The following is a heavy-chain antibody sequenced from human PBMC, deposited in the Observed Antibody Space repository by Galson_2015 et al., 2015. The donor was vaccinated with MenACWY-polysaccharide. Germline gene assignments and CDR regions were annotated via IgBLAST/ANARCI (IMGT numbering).Heavy chain of an antibody. Sequence: TLSLTCTVSGASINSGGYFWSWIRQHPGKGLEWIGNIYYTALTDYNPSLRSRITISVDTSRNQFSLNLTSVTAADTAVYYCAREPPYSGYTRKSLDIWGQGT. CDR1: GASINSGGYF. D-gene: IGHD5-12*01. V-gene: IGHV4-31*03. CDR3: AREPPYSGYTRKSLDI. J-gene: IGHJ3*02. CDR2: IYYTALT.